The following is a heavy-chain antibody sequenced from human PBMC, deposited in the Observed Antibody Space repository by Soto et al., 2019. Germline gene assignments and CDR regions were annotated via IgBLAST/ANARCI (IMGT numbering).Heavy chain of an antibody. CDR2: ISAYNGNT. Sequence: QVHLVQSGAEVKKPGASVKVSCKASGYTFTSYGISWVRQAPGQGLEWMGWISAYNGNTNYAQKLQGRVTMTTDTSSSTAYTELRSLRSDDTAVYYCARFGGVVVAAMDLDYWGQGTLVTVSS. D-gene: IGHD2-15*01. CDR1: GYTFTSYG. CDR3: ARFGGVVVAAMDLDY. J-gene: IGHJ4*02. V-gene: IGHV1-18*01.